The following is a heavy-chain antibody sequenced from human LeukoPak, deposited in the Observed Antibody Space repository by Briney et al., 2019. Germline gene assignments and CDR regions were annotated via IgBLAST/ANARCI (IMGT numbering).Heavy chain of an antibody. D-gene: IGHD3-3*01. CDR2: INPNSGGT. Sequence: ASVKVSCKATGYTFTGYYMHWVRQAPGQGLEWVGWINPNSGGTNYAQKFQGRVTMTRDTSISTAYMELSRLRSDDTAVYYCARDPTYYDFWSGYYTKEGFDPWGQGTLVTVSS. V-gene: IGHV1-2*02. J-gene: IGHJ5*02. CDR1: GYTFTGYY. CDR3: ARDPTYYDFWSGYYTKEGFDP.